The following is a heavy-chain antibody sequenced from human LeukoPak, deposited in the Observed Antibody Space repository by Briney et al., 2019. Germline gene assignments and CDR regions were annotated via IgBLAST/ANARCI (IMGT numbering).Heavy chain of an antibody. D-gene: IGHD2-8*01. CDR3: ARDNDFDY. CDR1: EYIFTGYY. V-gene: IGHV1-46*01. Sequence: EASVKVSCKASEYIFTGYYIHWVRQAPGQGLEWMGIIYPGGGSTSYAQKFQGRVTMTRDMSTSTVYMELSSLRSEDTAVYYCARDNDFDYWGQGTLVTVSS. CDR2: IYPGGGST. J-gene: IGHJ4*02.